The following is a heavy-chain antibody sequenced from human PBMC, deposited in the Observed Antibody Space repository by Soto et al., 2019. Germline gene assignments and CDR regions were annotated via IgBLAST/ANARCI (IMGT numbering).Heavy chain of an antibody. CDR1: GGAFSSYA. CDR2: INASSGGT. Sequence: ASVKVSWKASGGAFSSYAISWVRQAPGQGPEWIGIINASSGGTGYAQQFQGRVTMTRDTSTSTFYMELSSLRSEDTAVYYCARDGGGSTYYNYALVVWGQGTTVTVSS. J-gene: IGHJ6*02. V-gene: IGHV1-46*01. CDR3: ARDGGGSTYYNYALVV. D-gene: IGHD2-15*01.